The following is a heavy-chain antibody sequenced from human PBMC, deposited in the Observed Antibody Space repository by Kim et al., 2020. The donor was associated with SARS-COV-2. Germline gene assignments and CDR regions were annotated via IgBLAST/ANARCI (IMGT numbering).Heavy chain of an antibody. CDR1: GYSISSGYY. J-gene: IGHJ4*02. D-gene: IGHD6-13*01. CDR3: AREVSAAAGTCLDY. V-gene: IGHV4-38-2*02. Sequence: SETLSLTCTVSGYSISSGYYWGWIRQPPGKGLEWIGSIYHSGSTYYNPSLKSRVTISVDTSKNQFSLKLSSVTAADTAVYYCAREVSAAAGTCLDYWGQGTLVTVSS. CDR2: IYHSGST.